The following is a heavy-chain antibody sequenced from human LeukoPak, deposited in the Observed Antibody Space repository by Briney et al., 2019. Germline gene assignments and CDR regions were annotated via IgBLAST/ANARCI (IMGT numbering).Heavy chain of an antibody. J-gene: IGHJ6*02. CDR3: ARVGRIDYYYYGMDV. CDR2: IYTSGST. D-gene: IGHD1-26*01. Sequence: PSETLSLTCTVSGGSISGYYYNWIRQPAGKGLEWIGRIYTSGSTNYNPSLKSRVTMSVDTSKNQFSLKLSSVTAADTAVYCCARVGRIDYYYYGMDVWGQGTTVTVSS. V-gene: IGHV4-4*07. CDR1: GGSISGYY.